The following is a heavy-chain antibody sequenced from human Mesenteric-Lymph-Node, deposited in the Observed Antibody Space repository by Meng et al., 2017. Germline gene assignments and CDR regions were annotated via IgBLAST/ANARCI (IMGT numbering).Heavy chain of an antibody. V-gene: IGHV4-39*07. D-gene: IGHD5/OR15-5a*01. CDR2: IYYSGST. CDR1: GGFISSSSYY. Sequence: SETLSLTCTVSGGFISSSSYYWGWIRQPPGKGLEWIGSIYYSGSTYYNPSLKSRVTISVDTSKNQFSLKLSSVTAADTAVYYCARVPSTFDYWGQGTLVTVSS. J-gene: IGHJ4*02. CDR3: ARVPSTFDY.